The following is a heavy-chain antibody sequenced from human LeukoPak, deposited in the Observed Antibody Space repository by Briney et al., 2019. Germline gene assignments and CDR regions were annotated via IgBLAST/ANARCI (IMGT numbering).Heavy chain of an antibody. CDR2: IYYSRST. CDR1: GGSISSYY. CDR3: AREIRYYYESSGYSYGMDV. D-gene: IGHD3-22*01. J-gene: IGHJ6*02. V-gene: IGHV4-59*01. Sequence: PSETLSLTCTVSGGSISSYYWSRIRQPPGKGLEWIGYIYYSRSTNYNPSLKSRVIISVDTSKNQFSLKLSSVTAADTAVYYCAREIRYYYESSGYSYGMDVWGQGTTVTVSS.